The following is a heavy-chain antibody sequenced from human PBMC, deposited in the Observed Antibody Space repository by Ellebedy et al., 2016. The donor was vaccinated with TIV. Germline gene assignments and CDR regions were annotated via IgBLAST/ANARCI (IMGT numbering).Heavy chain of an antibody. CDR3: LTDEGIY. Sequence: PSETLSLTCAASGFTFSDYWMNWVRQAPGKGLEWVANIKQGGNEKFYVGSVVGRFTISRDNANNSLYLQLDSLRPEDTAVYSCLTDEGIYWGQGTLVTVSS. V-gene: IGHV3-7*03. D-gene: IGHD3-10*01. CDR2: IKQGGNEK. J-gene: IGHJ4*02. CDR1: GFTFSDYW.